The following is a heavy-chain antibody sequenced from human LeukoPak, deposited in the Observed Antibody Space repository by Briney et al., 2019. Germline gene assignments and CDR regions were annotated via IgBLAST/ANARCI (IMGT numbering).Heavy chain of an antibody. V-gene: IGHV1-69*05. CDR3: AGEGGATPFDY. CDR2: IIPIFGTA. J-gene: IGHJ4*02. Sequence: GASVKLSCKASGGPFSSYAISWVRQAPGQGLEWMGGIIPIFGTANYAQKFQGRVTITTDESTSTAYMELSSLRSEDTAVYYCAGEGGATPFDYWGQGTLVTVSS. D-gene: IGHD1-26*01. CDR1: GGPFSSYA.